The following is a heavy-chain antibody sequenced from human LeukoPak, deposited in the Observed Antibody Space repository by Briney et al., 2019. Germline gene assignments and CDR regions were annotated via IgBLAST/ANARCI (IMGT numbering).Heavy chain of an antibody. CDR2: LSGSGGSK. Sequence: GGSLRLSCGGSGFTFNSYGMSWVRQAPGKGLEWVSSLSGSGGSKYYADSVKGRFTISRDNSKNTLYLQMNSLRAEDTAVYYCAKRYYYDSSGYPRGAFDIWGQGTMVTVSS. J-gene: IGHJ3*02. D-gene: IGHD3-22*01. CDR3: AKRYYYDSSGYPRGAFDI. CDR1: GFTFNSYG. V-gene: IGHV3-23*01.